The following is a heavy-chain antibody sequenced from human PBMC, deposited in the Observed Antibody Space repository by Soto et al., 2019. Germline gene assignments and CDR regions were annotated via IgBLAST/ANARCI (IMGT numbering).Heavy chain of an antibody. CDR3: ARVRGPYCGGDCSPPPPNWFDP. Sequence: QLQLQESGSGLVKPSQTLSLTCAVSGGSISSGGSSWSWIRQPPGKGLEWIGYIYHSRSTYYNPSLKSRVTISVARSKNQFSLKLSSVTAADTAVYYCARVRGPYCGGDCSPPPPNWFDPWGQGPLVTVSS. D-gene: IGHD2-21*02. CDR2: IYHSRST. CDR1: GGSISSGGSS. J-gene: IGHJ5*02. V-gene: IGHV4-30-2*01.